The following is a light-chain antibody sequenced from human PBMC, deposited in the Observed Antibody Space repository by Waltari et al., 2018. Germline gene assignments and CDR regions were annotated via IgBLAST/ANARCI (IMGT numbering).Light chain of an antibody. CDR1: SSNIGAGSD. CDR2: GNN. CDR3: QSYDSSLSATV. J-gene: IGLJ6*01. V-gene: IGLV1-40*01. Sequence: QSVLTQPPSVSGAPGQRVTISCSGSSSNIGAGSDVTWYQHLPGTAPKLLIYGNNNRPSGVPDRFSGSKSGTSASLAITGLQAEDEADYYCQSYDSSLSATVFGSGTTVTVL.